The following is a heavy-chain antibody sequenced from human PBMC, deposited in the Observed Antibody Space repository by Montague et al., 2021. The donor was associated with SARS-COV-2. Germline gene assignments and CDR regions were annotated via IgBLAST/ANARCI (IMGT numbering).Heavy chain of an antibody. V-gene: IGHV4-39*01. J-gene: IGHJ3*02. CDR3: ARLESTRGVIIRGAFHI. Sequence: ETLSLTCSVSGDSINNNRYYWGWIRQPPGKGLEWIGTIYYSGSAYYNPSLKSRVTISVDTSKDQFSLKLNSVTATDTAVYYCARLESTRGVIIRGAFHIWGQGTKVTVSS. D-gene: IGHD3-10*01. CDR2: IYYSGSA. CDR1: GDSINNNRYY.